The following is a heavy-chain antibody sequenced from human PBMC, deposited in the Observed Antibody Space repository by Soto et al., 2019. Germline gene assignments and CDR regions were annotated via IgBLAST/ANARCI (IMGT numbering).Heavy chain of an antibody. D-gene: IGHD2-15*01. V-gene: IGHV4-39*01. CDR2: MFYSGLT. CDR1: GYSVSSSDYY. J-gene: IGHJ6*02. Sequence: ETRSLTCSVSGYSVSSSDYYWAWIRQPPGKGLEWIGSMFYSGLTYYNPSLKSRVTLSGDTSKNHVSVRLNSVTAADTAVYYCAPLTVSLSGPYGIHVWGQGTTVTVSS. CDR3: APLTVSLSGPYGIHV.